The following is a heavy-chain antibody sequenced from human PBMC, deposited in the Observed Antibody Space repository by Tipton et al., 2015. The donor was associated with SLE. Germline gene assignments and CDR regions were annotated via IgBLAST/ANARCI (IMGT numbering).Heavy chain of an antibody. CDR3: ARLSSGTGDFEH. V-gene: IGHV4-61*01. Sequence: TLSLTCTVSGDSISSGNYYWSWIRQPPGKGLEWIGYIYYTGTTYYNPSLKSRVTISVETSKTHFSLKMSSVTAADTAMYYCARLSSGTGDFEHWGQGTLVIVSS. CDR1: GDSISSGNYY. J-gene: IGHJ4*02. D-gene: IGHD7-27*01. CDR2: IYYTGTT.